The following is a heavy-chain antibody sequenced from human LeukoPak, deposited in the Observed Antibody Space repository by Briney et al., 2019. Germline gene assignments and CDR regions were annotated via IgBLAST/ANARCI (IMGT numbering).Heavy chain of an antibody. D-gene: IGHD2-15*01. V-gene: IGHV4-59*08. Sequence: SETLSLTCAVSGGSISSFYWSWIRQPPGKGLEWIGYIFYSGSTNYNPSLKSRVTMSVATSKNQFSLKLSSVTAADTAVYYCARHTPVPLPSGFYFEMDVWGQGTTVTVSS. J-gene: IGHJ6*02. CDR3: ARHTPVPLPSGFYFEMDV. CDR2: IFYSGST. CDR1: GGSISSFY.